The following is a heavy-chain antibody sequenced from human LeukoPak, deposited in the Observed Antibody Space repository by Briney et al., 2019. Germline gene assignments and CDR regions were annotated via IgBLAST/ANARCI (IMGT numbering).Heavy chain of an antibody. CDR3: AKSPYDWGSTRYYFDY. CDR1: GFTFSSYS. Sequence: PGGSLRLSCAASGFTFSSYSMNWVRQAPGKGLEWVSSISSSSSYIYYADSVKGRFTISRDNAKNSLYLQMNSLRAEDTALYYCAKSPYDWGSTRYYFDYWGQGTLVTVSS. D-gene: IGHD7-27*01. V-gene: IGHV3-21*04. J-gene: IGHJ4*02. CDR2: ISSSSSYI.